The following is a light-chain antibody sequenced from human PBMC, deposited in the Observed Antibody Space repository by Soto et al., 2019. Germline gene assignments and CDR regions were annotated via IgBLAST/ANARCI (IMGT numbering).Light chain of an antibody. Sequence: QSALTQPASVSGSPGQSITISCTGTSTNVGTYNFVSWYQHPPGKAPKLVIFQVSERPSGVSNRFSGSKSGNTASLTISGLQAEDEADSYCCSYAGSSNFVFGTGTKLTVL. V-gene: IGLV2-23*02. CDR1: STNVGTYNF. J-gene: IGLJ1*01. CDR2: QVS. CDR3: CSYAGSSNFV.